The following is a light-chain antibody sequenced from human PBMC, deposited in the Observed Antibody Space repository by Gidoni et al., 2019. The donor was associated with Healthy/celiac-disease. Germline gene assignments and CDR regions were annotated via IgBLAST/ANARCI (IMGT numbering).Light chain of an antibody. Sequence: DIQMTHSPSSLSASVGDRVTITCRASQSISSYLNRYQQKPGKAPKLLIYAASSLQSGVPSRFSSGGSGRDFTLTISSMQPEDFATYYCQQSYSTPPITFGHGTKVDIK. CDR3: QQSYSTPPIT. J-gene: IGKJ3*01. CDR1: QSISSY. CDR2: AAS. V-gene: IGKV1-39*01.